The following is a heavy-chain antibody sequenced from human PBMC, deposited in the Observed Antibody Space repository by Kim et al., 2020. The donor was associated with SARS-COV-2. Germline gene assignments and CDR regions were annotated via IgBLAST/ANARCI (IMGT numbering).Heavy chain of an antibody. CDR2: IWYDGSDK. Sequence: GGSLRLSCAASGFTFNTYGLHWVRQAPGKGLEWVAVIWYDGSDKYYEDSLKGRFTISRDNSKNTLYLQMNSLRAEDTAVYYCVRDSSPARHYFDYWGQGTLVTVSS. J-gene: IGHJ4*02. CDR3: VRDSSPARHYFDY. D-gene: IGHD6-6*01. V-gene: IGHV3-33*01. CDR1: GFTFNTYG.